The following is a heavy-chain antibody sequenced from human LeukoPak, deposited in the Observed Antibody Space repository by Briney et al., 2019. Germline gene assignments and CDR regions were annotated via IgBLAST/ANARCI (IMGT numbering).Heavy chain of an antibody. CDR3: AKEFGYCSGGSCYSVGYFDF. CDR1: GFTFDNYA. CDR2: FRASGGST. J-gene: IGHJ4*02. Sequence: GGSLRLSCAASGFTFDNYAMSWVRQAPGKGLEWVSAFRASGGSTYYADSVKGRYTISRDNSKNTLYLQMNSLRAEDTAVYYCAKEFGYCSGGSCYSVGYFDFWGQGTLVTVSS. D-gene: IGHD2-15*01. V-gene: IGHV3-23*01.